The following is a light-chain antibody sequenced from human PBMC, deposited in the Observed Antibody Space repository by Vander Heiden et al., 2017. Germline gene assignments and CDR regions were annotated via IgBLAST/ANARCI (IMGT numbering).Light chain of an antibody. V-gene: IGLV2-14*01. CDR1: SSDVGGYNY. CDR3: SSYTSSSTLV. Sequence: QSALTQPASVSGSPGPSITISCTGTSSDVGGYNYVSWYQQHPGKAPKLMIYEVSKRPAGVSNRFSGSKSGNTASLTSSGLQAEDEADYYGSSYTSSSTLVFGGGTKLTVL. CDR2: EVS. J-gene: IGLJ3*02.